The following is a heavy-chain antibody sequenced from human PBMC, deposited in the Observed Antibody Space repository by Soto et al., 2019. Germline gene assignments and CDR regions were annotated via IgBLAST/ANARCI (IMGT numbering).Heavy chain of an antibody. CDR2: ISSSSDKT. Sequence: LVASGGALVYPGGSLRLSCIASGFSFSDYSMNWVRQAPGKGLQWVSYISSSSDKTYYADSVKGRFTVSRDNAKIALFLEMNSLRDDDTATYYCARLPKGSLVTAWGQGTRVTVSS. J-gene: IGHJ4*02. V-gene: IGHV3-48*02. D-gene: IGHD2-21*02. CDR1: GFSFSDYS. CDR3: ARLPKGSLVTA.